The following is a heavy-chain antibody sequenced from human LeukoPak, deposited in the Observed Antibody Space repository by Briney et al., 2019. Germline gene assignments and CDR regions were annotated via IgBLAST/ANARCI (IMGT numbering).Heavy chain of an antibody. J-gene: IGHJ3*02. V-gene: IGHV4-61*01. Sequence: SETLSLACTVSGGSISSSSYYWSWIRQPPGKGLEWIGYIYYSGSTNYNPSLKSRVTISVDTSKNQFSLKLSSVTAADTAVYYCARGHHYDSSGYYAFDIWGQGTMVTVSS. D-gene: IGHD3-22*01. CDR1: GGSISSSSYY. CDR3: ARGHHYDSSGYYAFDI. CDR2: IYYSGST.